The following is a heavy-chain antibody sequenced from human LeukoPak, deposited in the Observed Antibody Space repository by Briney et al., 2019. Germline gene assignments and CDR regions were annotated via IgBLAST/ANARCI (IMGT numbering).Heavy chain of an antibody. J-gene: IGHJ4*02. V-gene: IGHV3-23*01. CDR1: GFTFSSYA. CDR2: ISGSGGST. Sequence: SGGSLRLSCAASGFTFSSYAMSWVRQAPGKGLEWVSAISGSGGSTYYADSVKGRFTISRDNSKNTLYLQMNSLRAEDTAVYYCAKDPQDSGYDLDYFDYWGQGTLVTVSS. CDR3: AKDPQDSGYDLDYFDY. D-gene: IGHD5-12*01.